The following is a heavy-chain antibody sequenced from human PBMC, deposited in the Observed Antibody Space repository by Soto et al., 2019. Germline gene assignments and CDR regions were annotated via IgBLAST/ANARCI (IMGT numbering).Heavy chain of an antibody. D-gene: IGHD6-6*01. Sequence: PSDTLSLTCAVYGGSFSGYYWSWIRQPPGKGLEWIGEINHSGSTNYNPSLKSRVTISVDTSKNQFSLKLSSVTAADTAVYYCARGRRGSAYSSSWGAFDIWGQGTMVTVSS. CDR1: GGSFSGYY. V-gene: IGHV4-34*01. CDR3: ARGRRGSAYSSSWGAFDI. J-gene: IGHJ3*02. CDR2: INHSGST.